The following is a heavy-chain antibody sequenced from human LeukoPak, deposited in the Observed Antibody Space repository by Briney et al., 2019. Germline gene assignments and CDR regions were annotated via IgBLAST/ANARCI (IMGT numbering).Heavy chain of an antibody. CDR2: ISSSSSYI. J-gene: IGHJ4*02. CDR3: ARGTGEYSSSWEPIYFDY. D-gene: IGHD6-13*01. Sequence: GGSLRLSCAASGFTFSSYSMNWVRQAPGKGLEWVSSISSSSSYIYYADSVKGRFTISRDNAKNSLYLQMNSLRAEDTAVYYCARGTGEYSSSWEPIYFDYWGQGTLVTVSS. V-gene: IGHV3-21*01. CDR1: GFTFSSYS.